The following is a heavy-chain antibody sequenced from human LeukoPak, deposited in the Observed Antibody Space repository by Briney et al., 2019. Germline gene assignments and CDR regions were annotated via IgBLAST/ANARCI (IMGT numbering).Heavy chain of an antibody. J-gene: IGHJ4*02. CDR2: IYYSGST. Sequence: SETLSLTCTVSGGSISSSSYYWGWIRQPPGEGLEWIGSIYYSGSTYYNPSLKSRVTISIDTSKNQFSLKLSSVTAADTAVYYCTRLFGSSSGFWGQGTLVTVSS. D-gene: IGHD1-26*01. CDR3: TRLFGSSSGF. CDR1: GGSISSSSYY. V-gene: IGHV4-39*01.